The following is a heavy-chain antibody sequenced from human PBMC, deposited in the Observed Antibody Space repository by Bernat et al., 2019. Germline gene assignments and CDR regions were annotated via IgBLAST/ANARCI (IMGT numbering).Heavy chain of an antibody. J-gene: IGHJ4*02. CDR2: INHSGST. D-gene: IGHD3-10*01. Sequence: QVQLQQWGAGLLKPSETLSLTCAVYGGSFSGYYWSWIRQPPGKGLEWIGEINHSGSTNYNPSLKSRVTISVDTSKNQFSLKLSSVTAADTAVYYCARYYQLDFFDYWGQGTLVTVSS. V-gene: IGHV4-34*01. CDR3: ARYYQLDFFDY. CDR1: GGSFSGYY.